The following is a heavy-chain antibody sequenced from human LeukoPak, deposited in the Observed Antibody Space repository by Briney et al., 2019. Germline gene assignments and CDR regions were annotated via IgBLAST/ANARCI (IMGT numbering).Heavy chain of an antibody. D-gene: IGHD1-14*01. J-gene: IGHJ5*02. CDR1: GYTFTGYY. V-gene: IGHV1-2*02. Sequence: ASVKLSCKASGYTFTGYYMHWVRQAPGQGLEWMGWISPNSGDTDIAQKFQGRVTMTRDTSIATSYMEVDSLTSDDTAVYYCARTKAPPDPWAWFDPWGQGTLVTV. CDR3: ARTKAPPDPWAWFDP. CDR2: ISPNSGDT.